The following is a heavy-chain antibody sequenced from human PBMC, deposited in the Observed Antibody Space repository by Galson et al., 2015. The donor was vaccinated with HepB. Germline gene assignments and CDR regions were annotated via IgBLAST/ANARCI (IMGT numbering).Heavy chain of an antibody. CDR3: ARGGQFTFRGVQKRDYYGMDV. CDR1: GFTFSSYW. V-gene: IGHV3-74*01. J-gene: IGHJ6*02. Sequence: SLRLSCAASGFTFSSYWMHWVRQAPGKGLVWVSRINSDGSSTSYADSVKGRFTISRDNAKNTLYLQMNSLRAGDTAVYYCARGGQFTFRGVQKRDYYGMDVWGQGTTVTVSS. D-gene: IGHD3-10*01. CDR2: INSDGSST.